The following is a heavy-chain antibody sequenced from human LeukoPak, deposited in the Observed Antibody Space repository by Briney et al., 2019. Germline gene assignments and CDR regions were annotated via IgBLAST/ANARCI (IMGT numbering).Heavy chain of an antibody. J-gene: IGHJ6*03. CDR2: IYHSGST. Sequence: PSETLSLTCTVSAYSISSRYYWGWIRQPPGKGLEWIGSIYHSGSTNYNPSLKSRVTISVDTSKNQFSLKLSSVTAADTAVYYCARRTPGLYFGYFYYYMDVWGKGATVTISS. CDR1: AYSISSRYY. V-gene: IGHV4-38-2*02. D-gene: IGHD3-16*02. CDR3: ARRTPGLYFGYFYYYMDV.